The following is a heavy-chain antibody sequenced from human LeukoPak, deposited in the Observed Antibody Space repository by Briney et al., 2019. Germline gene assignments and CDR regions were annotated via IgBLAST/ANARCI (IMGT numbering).Heavy chain of an antibody. V-gene: IGHV3-48*01. Sequence: PGGSLRLSCAASGFTFSSYSMNWVRQAPGKGLEWVSYISSSSSTIYYADSVKGRFTISRDNAKNPLYLQMNSLRAEDTAVYYCARDRRSGRYGGMFDYWGQGTLVTVSS. CDR3: ARDRRSGRYGGMFDY. CDR1: GFTFSSYS. D-gene: IGHD3-10*01. CDR2: ISSSSSTI. J-gene: IGHJ4*02.